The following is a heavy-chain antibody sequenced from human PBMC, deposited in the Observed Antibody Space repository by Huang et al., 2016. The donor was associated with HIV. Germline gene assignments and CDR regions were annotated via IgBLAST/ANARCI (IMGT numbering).Heavy chain of an antibody. CDR2: IKQDESEK. J-gene: IGHJ6*02. D-gene: IGHD1-7*01. CDR3: ATKTAAMDI. V-gene: IGHV3-7*01. Sequence: VESGGRLVQPGGSIRLSCVGSTFTFGAYWMIWVCQSPGKGLEWVANIKQDESEKDYVESVKGRFNISRDKAKKVLFLEMNNVRVEDTATYYCATKTAAMDIWGQGTTVTVS. CDR1: TFTFGAYW.